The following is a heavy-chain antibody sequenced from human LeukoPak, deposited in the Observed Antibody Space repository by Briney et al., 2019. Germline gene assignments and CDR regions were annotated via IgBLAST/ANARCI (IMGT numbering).Heavy chain of an antibody. CDR1: GLTFSNAW. Sequence: GGSLRLSCAASGLTFSNAWMSWVRQAPGKGLEWVGRIKSKTDGGTTDYAAPVKGRFTISRDDSKNTLYLQMNSLKTEDTAVYYCTTDRGGSSGYAFDIWGQGTMVTVSS. CDR2: IKSKTDGGTT. J-gene: IGHJ3*02. CDR3: TTDRGGSSGYAFDI. V-gene: IGHV3-15*01. D-gene: IGHD3-10*01.